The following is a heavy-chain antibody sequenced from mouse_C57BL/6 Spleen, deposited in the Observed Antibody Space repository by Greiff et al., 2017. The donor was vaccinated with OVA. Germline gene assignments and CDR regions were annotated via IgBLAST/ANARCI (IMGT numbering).Heavy chain of an antibody. CDR2: IDPNSGGT. J-gene: IGHJ3*01. CDR1: GYTFTSYW. V-gene: IGHV1-72*01. D-gene: IGHD2-4*01. CDR3: ARYDYDGAGFAY. Sequence: QLQQPGAELVKPGASVKLSCKASGYTFTSYWMHWVKQRPGRGLEWIGRIDPNSGGTKYNEKFKSKATLTVDKPSSTAYMQLSSLTSKDSAVYYCARYDYDGAGFAYWGQGTLVTVSA.